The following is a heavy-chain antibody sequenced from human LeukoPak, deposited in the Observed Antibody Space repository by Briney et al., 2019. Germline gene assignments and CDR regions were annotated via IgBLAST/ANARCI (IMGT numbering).Heavy chain of an antibody. D-gene: IGHD1-1*01. J-gene: IGHJ4*02. V-gene: IGHV4-4*02. Sequence: SGTLSLTRAVSGGSISSNNWWGWVRQPPGKGLEWIGEIYHSGSPNYNPSLKSRVTISVDKSRNHFSLNLSSVTAADTAVYYCARVNINNWHSCDYWGQGTLVTVSS. CDR3: ARVNINNWHSCDY. CDR1: GGSISSNNW. CDR2: IYHSGSP.